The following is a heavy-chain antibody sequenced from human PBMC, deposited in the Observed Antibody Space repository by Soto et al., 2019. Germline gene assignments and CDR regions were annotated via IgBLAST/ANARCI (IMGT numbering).Heavy chain of an antibody. Sequence: SVKVSCKASGGTFSSYAISWVRQAPGQGLEWMGGIIPIFGTANYAQKFQGRVTITADKSTSTAHMELSSLRSEDTAVYYCARGAFARPLDYWGQGTLVTVSS. CDR1: GGTFSSYA. CDR3: ARGAFARPLDY. CDR2: IIPIFGTA. V-gene: IGHV1-69*06. J-gene: IGHJ4*02. D-gene: IGHD6-6*01.